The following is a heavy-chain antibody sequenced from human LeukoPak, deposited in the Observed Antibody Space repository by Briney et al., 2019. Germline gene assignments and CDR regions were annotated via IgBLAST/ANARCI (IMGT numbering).Heavy chain of an antibody. D-gene: IGHD2-2*01. CDR2: IILILGIA. V-gene: IGHV1-69*02. CDR1: GGTFSSYT. J-gene: IGHJ4*02. Sequence: SVKFSCKASGGTFSSYTISWVRQAPGQGLEWMGRIILILGIANYAHQFQGRVTIPADKSTSTAYMELSSLRSEDTAVYYCAAYCSSASCYGGLDYWGQGTLVTVSS. CDR3: AAYCSSASCYGGLDY.